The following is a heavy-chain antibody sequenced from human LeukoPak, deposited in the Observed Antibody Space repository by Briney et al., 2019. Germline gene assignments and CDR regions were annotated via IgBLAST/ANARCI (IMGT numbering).Heavy chain of an antibody. CDR2: IYHTGST. Sequence: PSETLSLTCAVSGGSINNRNWWSWVRQPPGKGLEWIGEIYHTGSTNYNPSLKSRVTISVDESKNQFSLRLNSVTAADTAVYYCARGWYSSSWYKKGYFDYWGQGTLVTVSS. J-gene: IGHJ4*02. CDR3: ARGWYSSSWYKKGYFDY. V-gene: IGHV4-4*02. D-gene: IGHD6-13*01. CDR1: GGSINNRNW.